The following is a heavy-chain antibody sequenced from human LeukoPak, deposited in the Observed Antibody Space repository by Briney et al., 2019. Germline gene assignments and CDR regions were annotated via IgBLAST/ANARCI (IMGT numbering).Heavy chain of an antibody. Sequence: SETLSLTCTVSGGSISSYYWSWIRQPPGKGLEWTGYIYYSGSTNYNPSLKSRVTISVDTSKNQFSLKLSSVTAADTAVYYCARSPYYYDSSGYQYWGQGTLVTVSS. CDR2: IYYSGST. D-gene: IGHD3-22*01. CDR3: ARSPYYYDSSGYQY. CDR1: GGSISSYY. J-gene: IGHJ4*02. V-gene: IGHV4-59*01.